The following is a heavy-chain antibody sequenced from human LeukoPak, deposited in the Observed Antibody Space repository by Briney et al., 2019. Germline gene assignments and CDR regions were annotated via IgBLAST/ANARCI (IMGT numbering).Heavy chain of an antibody. Sequence: SETLSLTCTVSGGSISSYYWSWIRQPPGKGLEWIGYIYYSGSTNYNPSLKSRVTISVDTSKNQFSLKLSSVTAADTAVYYCARDYDFWSGPPTWGQGTLVTVSS. CDR3: ARDYDFWSGPPT. J-gene: IGHJ5*02. CDR2: IYYSGST. V-gene: IGHV4-59*01. D-gene: IGHD3-3*01. CDR1: GGSISSYY.